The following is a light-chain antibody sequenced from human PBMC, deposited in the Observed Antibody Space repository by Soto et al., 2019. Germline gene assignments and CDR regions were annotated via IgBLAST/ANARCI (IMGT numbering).Light chain of an antibody. V-gene: IGLV2-14*01. J-gene: IGLJ7*01. Sequence: QSALTQPASVYGSPGQSITISCTGTSRDVGVYNYVSWYQQHPGKAPKLMIYDVTYWPSGVSDRFSGSKSANTASLTISGLQAEDEADYYCSSLTGSNTLVFGGGTQLTVL. CDR2: DVT. CDR3: SSLTGSNTLV. CDR1: SRDVGVYNY.